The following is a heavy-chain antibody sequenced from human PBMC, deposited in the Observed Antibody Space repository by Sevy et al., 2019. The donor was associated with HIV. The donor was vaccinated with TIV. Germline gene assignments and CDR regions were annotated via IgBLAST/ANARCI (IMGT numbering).Heavy chain of an antibody. CDR2: FSFGCGKI. CDR1: GFTFSNYA. D-gene: IGHD2-2*01. CDR3: AREGCSKPHDY. Sequence: GGSLRLSCAASGFTFSNYAMSWVRQAPGKGLGWVSTFSFGCGKINYADSVKGRFTISRDNSKNTLFLQMNSLRAADTALYYCAREGCSKPHDYWGQGTLVTVSS. V-gene: IGHV3-23*01. J-gene: IGHJ4*02.